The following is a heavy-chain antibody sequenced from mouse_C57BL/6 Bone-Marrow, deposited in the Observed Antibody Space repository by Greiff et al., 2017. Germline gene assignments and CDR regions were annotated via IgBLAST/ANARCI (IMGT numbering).Heavy chain of an antibody. CDR2: IHPNSGST. CDR1: GYTFTSYW. D-gene: IGHD1-1*01. J-gene: IGHJ2*01. CDR3: ARSGKIITTVDY. V-gene: IGHV1-64*01. Sequence: QVQLQQPGAELVKPGASVKLSCKASGYTFTSYWMHWVKQRPGQGLEWIGMIHPNSGSTNYNEKFKSKATLTVDKSSSTAYMQLSSLTSEDSAVYYSARSGKIITTVDYWGQGTTLTVSS.